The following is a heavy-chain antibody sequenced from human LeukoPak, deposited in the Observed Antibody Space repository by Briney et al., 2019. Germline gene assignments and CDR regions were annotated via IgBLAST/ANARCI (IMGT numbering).Heavy chain of an antibody. V-gene: IGHV3-11*01. CDR3: ARVGIALASPFDY. J-gene: IGHJ4*02. CDR1: GFTFSDYY. D-gene: IGHD1-1*01. CDR2: MSSRGYPI. Sequence: GGSLRLSCLASGFTFSDYYMSWVRQAPGKGLEWISYMSSRGYPIYYADSVKGPFTISRDNAKNTLYLQMHNLRADDTAVYFCARVGIALASPFDYWGLGTLVAVSS.